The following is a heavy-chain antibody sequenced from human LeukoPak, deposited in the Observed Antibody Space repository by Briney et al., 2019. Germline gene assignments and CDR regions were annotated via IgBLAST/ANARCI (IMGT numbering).Heavy chain of an antibody. CDR1: GYTFTSYG. CDR2: ISAYNGNT. V-gene: IGHV1-18*01. Sequence: ASVKVSCKASGYTFTSYGISRVRQAPGQGLEWMGWISAYNGNTNYAQKLQGRVTMTTDTSTSTAYMELRSLRSDDTAVYYCARDTVFWRPGYYVSWGQGTLVTVSS. D-gene: IGHD3-9*01. CDR3: ARDTVFWRPGYYVS. J-gene: IGHJ5*02.